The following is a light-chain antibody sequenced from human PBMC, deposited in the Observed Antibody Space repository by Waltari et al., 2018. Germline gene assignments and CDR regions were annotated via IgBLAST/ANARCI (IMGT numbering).Light chain of an antibody. V-gene: IGKV1-5*01. CDR1: QTIRGW. CDR2: DDT. Sequence: DIQMTQSPSMLSASVGDRVTITCRASQTIRGWLAWYQLKPGLAPKHLIFDDTNLGGGVPSRFSSSGIWTKFTLTNSRLQAYYFATYYCQQYSSFSTFGLGTKV. CDR3: QQYSSFST. J-gene: IGKJ1*01.